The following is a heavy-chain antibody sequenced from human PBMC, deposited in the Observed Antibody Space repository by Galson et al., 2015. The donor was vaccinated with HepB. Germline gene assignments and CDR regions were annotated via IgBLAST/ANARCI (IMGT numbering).Heavy chain of an antibody. CDR3: AKDRGSYHETLDF. CDR2: ISGSSGSI. Sequence: SLRLSCAVSGFLFSDHGMSWVRQAPGKGLEWVSGISGSSGSIYYADSVKGRFIISRDNSNKSVYLQMHSLRVEDTAVYYCAKDRGSYHETLDFWGQGTMVTVSS. V-gene: IGHV3-23*01. D-gene: IGHD1-26*01. CDR1: GFLFSDHG. J-gene: IGHJ3*01.